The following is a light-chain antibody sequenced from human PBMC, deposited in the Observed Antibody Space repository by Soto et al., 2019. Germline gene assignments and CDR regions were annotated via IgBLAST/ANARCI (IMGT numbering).Light chain of an antibody. CDR1: QGISNY. CDR2: GSS. CDR3: QQYGSSPRT. V-gene: IGKV3-20*01. Sequence: TQSPSSLSASVGDRVTITCRASQGISNYLAWYQQKPGQAPRLLIYGSSTRATGIPDRFSGSGSGTDFTLTISRLEPEDFAVFYCQQYGSSPRTFGQGTKLEIK. J-gene: IGKJ2*01.